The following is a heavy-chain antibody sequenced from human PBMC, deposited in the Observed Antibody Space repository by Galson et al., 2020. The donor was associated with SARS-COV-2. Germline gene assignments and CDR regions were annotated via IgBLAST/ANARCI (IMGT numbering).Heavy chain of an antibody. CDR1: GFTFSSYS. CDR2: ISYGSHYI. Sequence: GESLKISCEASGFTFSSYSMNWVRQAPGKGMEWVSSISYGSHYIYYADLLKGRFNISRDNAKNSLYLQMNTLRAEDTAIYYCAKSTSGGLPTEFDSWGQGILVTVSS. D-gene: IGHD1-1*01. CDR3: AKSTSGGLPTEFDS. J-gene: IGHJ4*02. V-gene: IGHV3-21*01.